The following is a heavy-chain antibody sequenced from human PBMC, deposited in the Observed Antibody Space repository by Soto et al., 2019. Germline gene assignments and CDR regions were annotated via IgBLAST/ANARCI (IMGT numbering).Heavy chain of an antibody. J-gene: IGHJ3*01. CDR1: GFTVSSNY. CDR3: AKAYCGGVCYSLTDASDL. CDR2: LYSGGST. V-gene: IGHV3-53*01. D-gene: IGHD2-21*02. Sequence: GGSLRLSWAASGFTVSSNYMVWLRQAPGRGLGWVSVLYSGGSTSYADSVRGRFTVSRDNSKNTLYLQMNSLRAEDTAVYYCAKAYCGGVCYSLTDASDLWGKVTLVTVSS.